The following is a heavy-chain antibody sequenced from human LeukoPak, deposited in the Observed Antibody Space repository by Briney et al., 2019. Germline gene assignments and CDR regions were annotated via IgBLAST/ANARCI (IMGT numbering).Heavy chain of an antibody. CDR2: IYYSGST. CDR3: ARASTIFSHFAY. Sequence: SETLSLTCAISGGSISGTPYYWGWIRQPPGKGLEWIGSIYYSGSTYYNPSLKSRLTISVDTSKNQFSLKLSSVTAADTAVYYCARASTIFSHFAYWGRGTLVTVSS. CDR1: GGSISGTPYY. J-gene: IGHJ4*02. V-gene: IGHV4-39*07. D-gene: IGHD3-3*01.